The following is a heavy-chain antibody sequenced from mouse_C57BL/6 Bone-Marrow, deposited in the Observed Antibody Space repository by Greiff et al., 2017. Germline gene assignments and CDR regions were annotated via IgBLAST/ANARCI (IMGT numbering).Heavy chain of an antibody. CDR2: FHPYNDDT. V-gene: IGHV1-47*01. D-gene: IGHD1-1*02. CDR1: GYTFTTYP. Sequence: QVQLQQSGAELVKPGASVKMSCKASGYTFTTYPIEWMKQKHGKSLEWIGNFHPYNDDTKYNEKFKSKATLTVEKSSSTAYLELSRLTSDDSAVYYCASRDIWGSYAMDYWGQGTSVTVSS. J-gene: IGHJ4*01. CDR3: ASRDIWGSYAMDY.